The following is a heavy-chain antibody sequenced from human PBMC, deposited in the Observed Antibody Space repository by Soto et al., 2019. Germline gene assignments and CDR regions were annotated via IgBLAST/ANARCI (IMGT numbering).Heavy chain of an antibody. J-gene: IGHJ4*02. CDR3: ASHNPTDNWNYAY. CDR2: IYYRGTT. V-gene: IGHV4-39*01. Sequence: SETLSLTCTVSCGSISSSSYYWGWIRQPPGKGLEWIGSIYYRGTTNYNPSLTSRVTISVDTSKNQFSLWLSSVTAADAAVYYCASHNPTDNWNYAYWGQGTLVTVSS. D-gene: IGHD1-7*01. CDR1: CGSISSSSYY.